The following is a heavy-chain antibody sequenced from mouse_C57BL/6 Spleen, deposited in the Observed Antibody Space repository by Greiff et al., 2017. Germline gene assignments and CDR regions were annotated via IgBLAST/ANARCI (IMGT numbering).Heavy chain of an antibody. D-gene: IGHD1-1*01. CDR1: GYTFTDYN. CDR3: ARSYYYGSSYRAWFAY. CDR2: INPNNGGT. Sequence: VQLQQSGPELVKPGASVKIPCKASGYTFTDYNMDWVKQSHGKSLEWIGDINPNNGGTIYNQKFKGKATLTVDKSSSTASMELRSLTSADTAVYYCARSYYYGSSYRAWFAYWGQGTLVTVSA. V-gene: IGHV1-18*01. J-gene: IGHJ3*01.